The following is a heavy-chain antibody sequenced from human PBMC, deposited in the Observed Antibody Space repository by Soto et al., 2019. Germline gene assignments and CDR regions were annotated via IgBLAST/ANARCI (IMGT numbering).Heavy chain of an antibody. V-gene: IGHV4-39*01. Sequence: SETLSLTCTVSGSSINSSGYYWGWIRQPPGKGLEWIGSMFYGVSTYYNPSLKSRVTVSVDTSKNQFSLNLRSVTAADTAVYYCARLPSRHLVDYWGQGTLGTV. CDR2: MFYGVST. J-gene: IGHJ4*02. CDR3: ARLPSRHLVDY. D-gene: IGHD3-3*02. CDR1: GSSINSSGYY.